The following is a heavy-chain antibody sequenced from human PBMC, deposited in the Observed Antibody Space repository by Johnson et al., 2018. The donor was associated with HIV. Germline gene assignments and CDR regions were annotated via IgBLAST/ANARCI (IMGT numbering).Heavy chain of an antibody. Sequence: DVQLVESGGGLVQPGGSLRLSCAASGFTFDDYAMHWVRQAPGTGLEWVSGISWNSGSIGYADSVQGRFTISRDNAKNSLYLQMNSLRAEDTALYYCAKDIGGRGGDCDAFDIWGQGTMVTVSS. CDR2: ISWNSGSI. D-gene: IGHD2-21*02. J-gene: IGHJ3*02. CDR1: GFTFDDYA. V-gene: IGHV3-9*01. CDR3: AKDIGGRGGDCDAFDI.